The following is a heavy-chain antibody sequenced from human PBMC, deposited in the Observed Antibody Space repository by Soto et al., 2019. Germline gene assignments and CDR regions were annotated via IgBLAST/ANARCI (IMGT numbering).Heavy chain of an antibody. V-gene: IGHV4-59*01. D-gene: IGHD3-3*01. CDR1: GGSISSYY. J-gene: IGHJ5*02. CDR3: ARVLSIGVVFNWFDP. CDR2: IYYSGST. Sequence: QVQLQESGPGLVKPSETLSLTCTVSGGSISSYYWSWIRQPPGKGLEWIGYIYYSGSTNYNPSLKSRVTISVDTSKNQFSLKLSSVTAADTAVYYCARVLSIGVVFNWFDPWGQGTLVTVSS.